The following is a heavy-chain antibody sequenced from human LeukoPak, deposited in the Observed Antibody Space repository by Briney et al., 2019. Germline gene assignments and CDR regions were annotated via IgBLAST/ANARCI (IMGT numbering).Heavy chain of an antibody. J-gene: IGHJ4*02. Sequence: GGSLRLSCAASGFTVSSNYMSWVRQAPGKGLGWVSVIYSGGSTYYADSVKGRFTISRDNSKNTLYLQMNSLRAEDTAVYYCARSVSDYVWGSYRWSYYFDYWGQGTLVTVSS. CDR3: ARSVSDYVWGSYRWSYYFDY. CDR1: GFTVSSNY. D-gene: IGHD3-16*02. V-gene: IGHV3-66*01. CDR2: IYSGGST.